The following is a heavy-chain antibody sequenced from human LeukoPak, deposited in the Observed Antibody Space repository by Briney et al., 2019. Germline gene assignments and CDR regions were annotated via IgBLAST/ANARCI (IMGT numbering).Heavy chain of an antibody. CDR1: GFTFDDYT. Sequence: GGSLRLSCAASGFTFDDYTMHWVRQAPGKGLEWVSLISWDGGSTYYADSVKGRFTISRDNSKNSLYLQMNSLRTEDTALYYCAKNSKKKWLFNWFDPWGQGTLVTVSS. CDR3: AKNSKKKWLFNWFDP. CDR2: ISWDGGST. V-gene: IGHV3-43*01. D-gene: IGHD3-22*01. J-gene: IGHJ5*02.